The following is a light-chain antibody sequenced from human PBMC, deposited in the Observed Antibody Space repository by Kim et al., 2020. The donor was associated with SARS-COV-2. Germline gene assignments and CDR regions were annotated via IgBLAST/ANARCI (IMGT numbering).Light chain of an antibody. Sequence: ASIGDRVTITCRPSQGIRNDLSWYQQKPGQAPKVLVYAASSLQPGVPSRFSGSGSDTEFTLTISSLQPEDAATYYCLQDYTYPWTFGQGTKVDIK. CDR2: AAS. CDR1: QGIRND. V-gene: IGKV1-6*01. CDR3: LQDYTYPWT. J-gene: IGKJ1*01.